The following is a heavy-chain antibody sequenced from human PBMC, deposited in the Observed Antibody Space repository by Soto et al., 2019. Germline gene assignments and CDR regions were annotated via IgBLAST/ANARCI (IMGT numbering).Heavy chain of an antibody. V-gene: IGHV4-59*01. D-gene: IGHD3-22*01. CDR2: IYYSGST. J-gene: IGHJ3*02. CDR1: GGSISSYY. Sequence: SETMPLTCTVSGGSISSYYWSWIRQPPGKGLEWIGYIYYSGSTNYNPSLKSRVTISVDTSKNQFSLKVSSVTAADTAVYYCARLVVTTARDPFDIWGQGTMVT. CDR3: ARLVVTTARDPFDI.